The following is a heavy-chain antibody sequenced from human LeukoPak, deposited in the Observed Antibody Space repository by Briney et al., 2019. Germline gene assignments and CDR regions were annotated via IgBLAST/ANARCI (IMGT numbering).Heavy chain of an antibody. CDR2: ISSSGSII. CDR3: AGNDYADY. CDR1: GFTFSSFE. Sequence: GGSLRLSCAASGFTFSSFEMNWVRQAPGKGLGWVSYISSSGSIINYADSVKGRFTISRDNAKNSLYLQMNSLRAEDTAVYYCAGNDYADYWGQGTLVTVSS. V-gene: IGHV3-48*03. J-gene: IGHJ4*02.